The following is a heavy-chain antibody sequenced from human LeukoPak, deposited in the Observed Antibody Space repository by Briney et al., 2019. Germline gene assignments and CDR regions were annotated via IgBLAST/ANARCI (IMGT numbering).Heavy chain of an antibody. Sequence: HPGGSLRLSCAASGFTFSSYGMNLVRQAPGKRLEWVSYISSSSDSIYYADSVKGRFTISRDNAENSLCLQMNSLRDEDTAVYYCARAMRSGYDYWGQGTLVAVSS. CDR2: ISSSSDSI. CDR1: GFTFSSYG. CDR3: ARAMRSGYDY. J-gene: IGHJ4*02. D-gene: IGHD5-12*01. V-gene: IGHV3-48*02.